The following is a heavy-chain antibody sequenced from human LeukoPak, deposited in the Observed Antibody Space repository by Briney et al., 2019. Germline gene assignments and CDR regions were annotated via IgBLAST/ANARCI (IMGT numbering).Heavy chain of an antibody. D-gene: IGHD6-19*01. Sequence: SETLSLTCTVSGGSISSYYWSWIRQPPGKGLEWIGYIYYSGSTNYNPSLKSRVTTSIDTSKNQFSLKLSSVTAADTAVYYCARGAAVAGGYYFDYWGQGTLVTVSS. J-gene: IGHJ4*02. CDR2: IYYSGST. CDR1: GGSISSYY. V-gene: IGHV4-59*08. CDR3: ARGAAVAGGYYFDY.